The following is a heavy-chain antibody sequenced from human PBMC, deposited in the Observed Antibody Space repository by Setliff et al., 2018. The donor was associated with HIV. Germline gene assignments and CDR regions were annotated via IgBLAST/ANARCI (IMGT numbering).Heavy chain of an antibody. J-gene: IGHJ3*02. CDR2: IDPSDSYT. D-gene: IGHD6-19*01. V-gene: IGHV5-10-1*01. CDR1: GYSFTSYW. CDR3: ARLVGSGWYLDAFDI. Sequence: ESLKISCKGSGYSFTSYWISWVRQMPGKGLEWMGRIDPSDSYTNYSPSFQGHVTISADKSISTAYLQWSSLKASDTAMYYCARLVGSGWYLDAFDIWGQGTMVTVSS.